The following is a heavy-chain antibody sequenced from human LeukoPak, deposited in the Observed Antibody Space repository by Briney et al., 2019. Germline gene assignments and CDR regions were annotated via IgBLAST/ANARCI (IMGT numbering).Heavy chain of an antibody. CDR2: IRYDGSNK. CDR3: AKDRGDGYPTHFDY. J-gene: IGHJ4*02. CDR1: GLTFSRYA. D-gene: IGHD5-24*01. Sequence: GGSLRLSCAASGLTFSRYAMHWVRQAPGKGLEWVASIRYDGSNKYYADSAKGRFTISRDNSKNTLYLQMNSLRPEDTAVYYCAKDRGDGYPTHFDYWGQGTLVTVSS. V-gene: IGHV3-30*02.